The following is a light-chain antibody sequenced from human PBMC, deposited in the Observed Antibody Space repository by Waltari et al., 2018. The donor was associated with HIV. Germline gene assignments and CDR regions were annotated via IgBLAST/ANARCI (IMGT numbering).Light chain of an antibody. CDR1: SSDVGAFNP. Sequence: QSALTQPASVSGAPGQSITISCRGTSSDVGAFNPVSWYQLHPGKAPKFILYDVNRRPSGVSDRFSGSKSGNTASLTISGLQAEDEGLYYCSSYTRGDSSYVLFGGGTRLSVL. J-gene: IGLJ3*02. CDR3: SSYTRGDSSYVL. CDR2: DVN. V-gene: IGLV2-14*03.